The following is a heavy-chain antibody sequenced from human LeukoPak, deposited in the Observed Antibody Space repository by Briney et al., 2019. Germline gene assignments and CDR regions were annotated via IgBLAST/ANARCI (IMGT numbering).Heavy chain of an antibody. V-gene: IGHV4-59*08. D-gene: IGHD5-18*01. CDR1: GGSINAYY. CDR3: ARQPANTAAFDI. J-gene: IGHJ3*02. CDR2: VRDNGEN. Sequence: PSGTLSLTCTVSGGSINAYYWSWIRQPPGKGLEWIAYVRDNGENNYNPSLKSRVAISVDTANNQISLRLNFVTAADTAIYYCARQPANTAAFDIWGLGTMVTVSS.